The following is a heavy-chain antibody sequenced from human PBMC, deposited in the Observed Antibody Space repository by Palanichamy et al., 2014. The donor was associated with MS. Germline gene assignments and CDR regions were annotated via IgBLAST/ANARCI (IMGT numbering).Heavy chain of an antibody. V-gene: IGHV1-8*01. CDR3: ARGASVPVAVGRVYYCYGLDV. Sequence: QVQLVQSGAEVKKPGASVKVSCKASGYTFADFDLHWVRQATGQGLEWMGWMNPNSGKTGYAQKFQGRVTMTRNTSIRTAYMEVSSLRSDDTAVYYCARGASVPVAVGRVYYCYGLDVWGQGTTVTVSS. CDR2: MNPNSGKT. D-gene: IGHD2-15*01. CDR1: GYTFADFD. J-gene: IGHJ6*02.